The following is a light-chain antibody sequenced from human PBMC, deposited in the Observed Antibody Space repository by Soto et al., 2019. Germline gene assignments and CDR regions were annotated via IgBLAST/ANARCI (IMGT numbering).Light chain of an antibody. Sequence: DIQMTQSPSSLSASVGDRVTITCRASQSISSYLNWYQQKPGKAPKLLIYAASSLQSGVPSRFSGSGSGADFTLTISSLQPEDFATYYCQQANSFPLTFGGGTKVAI. V-gene: IGKV1-39*01. CDR1: QSISSY. CDR2: AAS. J-gene: IGKJ4*01. CDR3: QQANSFPLT.